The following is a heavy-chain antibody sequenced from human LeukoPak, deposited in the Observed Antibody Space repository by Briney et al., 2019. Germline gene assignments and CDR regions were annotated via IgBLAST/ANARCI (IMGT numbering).Heavy chain of an antibody. CDR1: GVSISSGGYY. CDR3: ARGRPYSGGYHLDY. D-gene: IGHD1-26*01. V-gene: IGHV4-39*02. CDR2: IYYSGST. Sequence: PSETLSLTCTVSGVSISSGGYYWSWIRQHPGKGLEWIGNIYYSGSTYYNPSLKSRVTMSVDTSKNQFFLKLNSVTAADTVVYYCARGRPYSGGYHLDYWGQGTLVTVSA. J-gene: IGHJ4*02.